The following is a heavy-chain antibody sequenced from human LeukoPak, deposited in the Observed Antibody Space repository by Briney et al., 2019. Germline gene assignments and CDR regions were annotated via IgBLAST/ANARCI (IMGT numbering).Heavy chain of an antibody. Sequence: GGSLRLSCAASGFTFSSYSMNWVRQAPGKGLEWVSYISSSSSIIYYADSVKGRFTISRDNAKKSLYLQMNSPRDEDTAVYYCAREGYYYDSSGYYSAAFDIWGQGTMVTVSS. J-gene: IGHJ3*02. CDR1: GFTFSSYS. CDR3: AREGYYYDSSGYYSAAFDI. D-gene: IGHD3-22*01. V-gene: IGHV3-48*02. CDR2: ISSSSSII.